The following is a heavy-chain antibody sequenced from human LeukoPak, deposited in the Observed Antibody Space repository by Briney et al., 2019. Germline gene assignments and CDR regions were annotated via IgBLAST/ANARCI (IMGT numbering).Heavy chain of an antibody. V-gene: IGHV4-39*01. CDR3: ASMDYGDPDY. CDR1: GGSISSSSYY. D-gene: IGHD4-17*01. J-gene: IGHJ4*02. Sequence: SETLSLTCTVSGGSISSSSYYWGWIRQPPGKGLGWIGSIYYSGSTYYNPSLKSRVTISVDTSKNQFSLKLSSVTAADTAVYYCASMDYGDPDYWGQGTLVTVSS. CDR2: IYYSGST.